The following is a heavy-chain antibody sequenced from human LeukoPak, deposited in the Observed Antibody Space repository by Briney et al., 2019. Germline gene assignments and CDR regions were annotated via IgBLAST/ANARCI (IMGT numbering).Heavy chain of an antibody. J-gene: IGHJ4*02. D-gene: IGHD2-2*01. Sequence: GGSLRLSCAASGFTFSSYWMHGVRQAPGKGLVWVSRINSDGSSTSYAASVKGRFTISRDNAKNTLYLQMNSLRAEDTAVYYCARGLVVVPAAMRYWGQGTLVTVSS. CDR3: ARGLVVVPAAMRY. CDR1: GFTFSSYW. V-gene: IGHV3-74*01. CDR2: INSDGSST.